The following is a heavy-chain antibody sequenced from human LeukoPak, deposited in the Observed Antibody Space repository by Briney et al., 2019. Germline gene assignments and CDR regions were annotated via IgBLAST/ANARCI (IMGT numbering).Heavy chain of an antibody. CDR3: ARASNSPFDF. Sequence: GGSLRLSCAASGFTFKNYEFSWVRQAPGKGLEWVSHICTDSTIYQADSVKGRFTISRDNAKNSLYLQMNGLRAEDTAVYYCARASNSPFDFWGQGTLVTVSS. V-gene: IGHV3-48*03. CDR2: ICTDSTI. J-gene: IGHJ4*02. CDR1: GFTFKNYE. D-gene: IGHD2-21*01.